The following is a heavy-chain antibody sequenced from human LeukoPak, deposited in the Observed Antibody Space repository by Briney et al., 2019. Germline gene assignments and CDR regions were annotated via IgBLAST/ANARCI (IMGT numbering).Heavy chain of an antibody. Sequence: ASVKVSCKASGGTFISYAISWVRQAPGQGLEWMGWMNPNSGNTGYAQKFQGRVTMTRNTSISTAYMELSSLRSEDTAVYYCARGRPMVRGIPILDYWGQGTLVTVSS. V-gene: IGHV1-8*02. CDR3: ARGRPMVRGIPILDY. J-gene: IGHJ4*02. CDR2: MNPNSGNT. D-gene: IGHD3-10*01. CDR1: GGTFISYA.